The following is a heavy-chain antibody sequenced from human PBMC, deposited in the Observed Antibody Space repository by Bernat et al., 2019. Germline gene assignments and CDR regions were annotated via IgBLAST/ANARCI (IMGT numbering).Heavy chain of an antibody. Sequence: QLQLQESGPGLVKPSETLSLTCTVSGGSISNSSYYWGWIRQPPGKGLEWIGSIYYSGSTYYNPSLKSRVTISVDTSKNQFSLKLSSVTAADTAVYYCARLSEYSSGWFYFDYWGQGTLVTVSS. V-gene: IGHV4-39*01. J-gene: IGHJ4*02. D-gene: IGHD6-19*01. CDR3: ARLSEYSSGWFYFDY. CDR1: GGSISNSSYY. CDR2: IYYSGST.